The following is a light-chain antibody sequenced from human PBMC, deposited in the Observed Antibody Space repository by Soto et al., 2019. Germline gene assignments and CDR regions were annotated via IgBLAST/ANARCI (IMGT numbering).Light chain of an antibody. CDR1: QSVNTY. V-gene: IGKV3-11*01. Sequence: DIVLTQSPATLSLSPGEGATLSCRASQSVNTYLAWYQQKTGQAPRLLIYDASKRATGIPARFSGTGSGTDFTLAISSLEPEDFAVYYCQQRSTWPHTFGPGTKVEI. CDR2: DAS. CDR3: QQRSTWPHT. J-gene: IGKJ3*01.